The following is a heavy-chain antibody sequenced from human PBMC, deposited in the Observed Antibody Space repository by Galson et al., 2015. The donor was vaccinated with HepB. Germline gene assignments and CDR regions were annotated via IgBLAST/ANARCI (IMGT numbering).Heavy chain of an antibody. V-gene: IGHV5-51*03. CDR1: GYNFTNW. CDR3: ARRSSRIYGDFPNPLDY. Sequence: QSGAEVKKPGESLKISCKGSGYNFTNWIVWVRQMPGKGLEWMGIISPGDSDARYSPSFQGQVTISADKSISTAYLQWRSLKASDTAIYYCARRSSRIYGDFPNPLDYWGQGTLVTVSS. CDR2: ISPGDSDA. D-gene: IGHD4-17*01. J-gene: IGHJ4*02.